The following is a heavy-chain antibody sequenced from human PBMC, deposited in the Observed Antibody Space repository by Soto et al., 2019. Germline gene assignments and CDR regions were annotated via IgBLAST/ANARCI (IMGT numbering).Heavy chain of an antibody. V-gene: IGHV4-59*01. J-gene: IGHJ6*02. CDR1: GGSISSYY. D-gene: IGHD6-13*01. CDR2: IYYSGST. CDR3: ARKVAAAGTDYYGMDV. Sequence: SETLSLTCTVSGGSISSYYWSWIRQPPGKGLEWIGYIYYSGSTNYNPSLKSRVTISVDTSKNQFSLKLSSVTAADTAVYYCARKVAAAGTDYYGMDVWGQGTTVTVS.